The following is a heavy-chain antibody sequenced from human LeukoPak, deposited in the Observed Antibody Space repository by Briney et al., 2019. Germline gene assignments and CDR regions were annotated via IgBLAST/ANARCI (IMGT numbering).Heavy chain of an antibody. D-gene: IGHD3-3*01. Sequence: GGSLRLSCAASGFTFSSYGMHWVRRAPGKGLEWVAVISYDGSNKYYADSVKGRFTISRDNSKNTLYLQMNSLRAEDTAVYYCAKDGVAETADYWGQGTLVTVSS. CDR2: ISYDGSNK. J-gene: IGHJ4*02. CDR1: GFTFSSYG. V-gene: IGHV3-30*18. CDR3: AKDGVAETADY.